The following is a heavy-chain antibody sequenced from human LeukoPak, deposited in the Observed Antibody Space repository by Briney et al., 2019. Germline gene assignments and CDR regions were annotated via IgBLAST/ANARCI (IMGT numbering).Heavy chain of an antibody. Sequence: GASVKVSCKASGYTFTGYFIHWVRQAPGQGLEWMGWINPNSGGTNYAQKFQGRVTMTRDTSISTAYMELSRLTSDDTAVYYCAKDLYYDSSAPPGYWGQGTLATVSS. CDR1: GYTFTGYF. V-gene: IGHV1-2*02. CDR3: AKDLYYDSSAPPGY. D-gene: IGHD3-22*01. CDR2: INPNSGGT. J-gene: IGHJ4*02.